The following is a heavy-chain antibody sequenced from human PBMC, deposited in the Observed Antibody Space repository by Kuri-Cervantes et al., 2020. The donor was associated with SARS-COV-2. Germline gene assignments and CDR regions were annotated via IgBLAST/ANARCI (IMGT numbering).Heavy chain of an antibody. CDR2: IYPGDSDT. V-gene: IGHV5-51*01. D-gene: IGHD3-10*01. CDR3: ALTGSITMVRRARPGYYYGMDV. CDR1: GYSFTSYW. Sequence: KVSCKGSGYSFTSYWIGWVRQMPGKGLEWMGIIYPGDSDTRYSPSFQGQVTISADKSISTAYLQWSSLKASDTAMYYCALTGSITMVRRARPGYYYGMDVWGQGTTVTGLL. J-gene: IGHJ6*02.